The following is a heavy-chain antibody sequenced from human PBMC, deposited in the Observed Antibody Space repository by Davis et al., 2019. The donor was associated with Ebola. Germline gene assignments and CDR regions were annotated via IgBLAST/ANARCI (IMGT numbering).Heavy chain of an antibody. CDR2: VYYSGST. Sequence: MPGGSLRLSCSVSGGSISNYYWSWIRQPPGKGLDWIGYVYYSGSTSYNPSLKSRVTISVDTSKNQFSLNLNSVTAADTAVYYCARGNSDYGDFDYWGQGTLVTVSS. CDR3: ARGNSDYGDFDY. V-gene: IGHV4-59*01. CDR1: GGSISNYY. J-gene: IGHJ4*02. D-gene: IGHD4-17*01.